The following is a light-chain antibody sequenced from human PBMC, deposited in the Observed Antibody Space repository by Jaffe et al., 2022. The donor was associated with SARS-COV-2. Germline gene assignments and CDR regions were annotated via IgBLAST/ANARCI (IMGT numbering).Light chain of an antibody. CDR3: SSYRPSTISWV. CDR1: TSDVGSNNY. J-gene: IGLJ3*02. Sequence: QSALTQPASVSGSPGQSITISCTGSTSDVGSNNYVSWYQQHPGKSPKLVIYDVSNRPSGVSDRFSGSKSANTASLTISGLQTEDEADYYCSSYRPSTISWVFGGGTKVTVL. CDR2: DVS. V-gene: IGLV2-14*03.